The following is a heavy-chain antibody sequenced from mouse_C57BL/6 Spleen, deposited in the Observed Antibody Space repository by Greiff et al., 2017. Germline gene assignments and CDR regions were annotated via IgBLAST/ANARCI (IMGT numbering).Heavy chain of an antibody. Sequence: QVQLKESGAELVRPGTSVKMSCKASGYTFTNYWIGWAKQRPGHGLEWIGDIYPGGGYTNYNEKFKGKATLTADKSSSTAYMQFSSLTSDDSAIYCCAIRPSSALFDVWGTGTTVTVSS. CDR1: GYTFTNYW. CDR2: IYPGGGYT. J-gene: IGHJ1*03. CDR3: AIRPSSALFDV. V-gene: IGHV1-63*01.